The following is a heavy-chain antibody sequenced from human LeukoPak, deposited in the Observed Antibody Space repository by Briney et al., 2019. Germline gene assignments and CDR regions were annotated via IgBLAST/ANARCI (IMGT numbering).Heavy chain of an antibody. V-gene: IGHV3-30*18. D-gene: IGHD6-19*01. CDR2: ISYDGSNK. Sequence: PGGSLRLSCAASGFPFSTYGMHWVRQAPGKGLEWVAVISYDGSNKYYADSVKGRFTISRDNSKNTLYLQMNSLRAEDTAVYYCAKQQWLVSSGMDVWGQGTTVTVSS. CDR3: AKQQWLVSSGMDV. J-gene: IGHJ6*02. CDR1: GFPFSTYG.